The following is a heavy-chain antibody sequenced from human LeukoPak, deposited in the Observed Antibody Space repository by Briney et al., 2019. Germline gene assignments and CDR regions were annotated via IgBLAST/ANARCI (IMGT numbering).Heavy chain of an antibody. CDR1: GFTFSSYG. CDR2: IWYDGSNK. J-gene: IGHJ4*02. Sequence: PGRSLRLSCAASGFTFSSYGMHWVRQAPGKGLEWVAVIWYDGSNKYYADSVKGRFTISRDNSKNTLYLQMNSLRAEDTAVYYCARDGSQILLWFGGTIDYWGQGTLVTVSS. V-gene: IGHV3-33*01. CDR3: ARDGSQILLWFGGTIDY. D-gene: IGHD3-10*01.